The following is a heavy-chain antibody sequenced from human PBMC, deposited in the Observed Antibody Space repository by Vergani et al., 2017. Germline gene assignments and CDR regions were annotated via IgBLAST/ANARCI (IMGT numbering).Heavy chain of an antibody. CDR1: GFTLSDLV. V-gene: IGHV3-48*01. Sequence: EVQLVESGGGLVQPGGSLRLSCAASGFTLSDLVMDWVRQAPGKGLEWVSFVSTGTKSQSYAESVKGRFTISRDSAKNSLYLQMDSLRAEDTAVYYCAREYSSTSGRAFDFWGQGTKVTVSS. J-gene: IGHJ3*01. D-gene: IGHD2-2*01. CDR3: AREYSSTSGRAFDF. CDR2: VSTGTKSQ.